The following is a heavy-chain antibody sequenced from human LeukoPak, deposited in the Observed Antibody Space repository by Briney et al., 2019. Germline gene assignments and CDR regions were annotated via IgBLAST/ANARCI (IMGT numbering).Heavy chain of an antibody. CDR3: ARDLSMVGSWDPDYYYYYGMDV. V-gene: IGHV7-4-1*02. D-gene: IGHD6-13*01. Sequence: ASVKVSCKASGYTFTSYAMNWVRQAPGQGLEWMGWINTNTGNPTYALGFTGRFVFSLDTSVSTAYLQISSLKAEDTAVYYCARDLSMVGSWDPDYYYYYGMDVWGQGTTVTVSS. J-gene: IGHJ6*02. CDR2: INTNTGNP. CDR1: GYTFTSYA.